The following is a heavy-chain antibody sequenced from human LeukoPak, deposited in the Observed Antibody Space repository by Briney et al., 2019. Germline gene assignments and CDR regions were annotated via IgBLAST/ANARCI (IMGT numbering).Heavy chain of an antibody. V-gene: IGHV3-48*03. D-gene: IGHD2-21*02. J-gene: IGHJ4*02. Sequence: GGSLRLSCAASGFTFSNYEMNWVRQAPGKGLEWVSYISSSGSTLYYADSVKGRFTISRDNAKNSLFLQMNSLRDEDTSVYYCARAVTVVTRGGLVFDYWGQGTLVTVSS. CDR2: ISSSGSTL. CDR3: ARAVTVVTRGGLVFDY. CDR1: GFTFSNYE.